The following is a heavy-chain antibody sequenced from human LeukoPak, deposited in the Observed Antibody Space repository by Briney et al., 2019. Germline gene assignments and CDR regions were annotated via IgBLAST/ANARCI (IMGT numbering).Heavy chain of an antibody. Sequence: PGRSLRLSCAASGFTFNNYGMHWVRQAPGKGLEWVAAIWYDGTNKYYADSVKGRFTISRDNSKNTLYLQMNSLRAEDTALYYCARMTTVTPRAFDIWGQGTVVTVSS. V-gene: IGHV3-33*01. J-gene: IGHJ3*02. CDR1: GFTFNNYG. CDR3: ARMTTVTPRAFDI. D-gene: IGHD4-17*01. CDR2: IWYDGTNK.